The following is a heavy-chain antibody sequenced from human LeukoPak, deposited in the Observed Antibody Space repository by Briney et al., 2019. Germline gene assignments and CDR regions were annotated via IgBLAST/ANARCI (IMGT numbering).Heavy chain of an antibody. V-gene: IGHV3-30-3*01. J-gene: IGHJ4*02. CDR3: ASILGYCTNGVCSDY. CDR1: GYTFTSYG. Sequence: SCKASGYTFTSYGTSWVRQAPGKGLEWVAVISYDGSNKYYADSVKGRFTISRDNSKNTLYLQMNSLRAEDTAVYYCASILGYCTNGVCSDYWGQGTLVTVSS. CDR2: ISYDGSNK. D-gene: IGHD2-8*01.